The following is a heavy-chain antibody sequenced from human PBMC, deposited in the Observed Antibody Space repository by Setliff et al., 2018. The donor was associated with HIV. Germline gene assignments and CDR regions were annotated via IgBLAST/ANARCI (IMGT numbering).Heavy chain of an antibody. Sequence: SETLSLTCTVSGGSISSHYWSWIRQPPGKGLEWTGSIYYSGSTNYNPSLKSRVTISVDTSKNQFSLKLSSVTAADTAVYYCARGIVTLGGTLNWFDPWGQGTLVTVSS. D-gene: IGHD2-21*02. J-gene: IGHJ5*02. CDR2: IYYSGST. CDR1: GGSISSHY. V-gene: IGHV4-59*11. CDR3: ARGIVTLGGTLNWFDP.